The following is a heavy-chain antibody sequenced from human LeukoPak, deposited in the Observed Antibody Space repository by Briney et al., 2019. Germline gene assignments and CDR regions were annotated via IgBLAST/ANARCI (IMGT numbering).Heavy chain of an antibody. CDR1: GFTFSSYV. CDR3: ARKMTTVTTGSDAFDI. V-gene: IGHV3-30*04. J-gene: IGHJ3*02. D-gene: IGHD4-17*01. Sequence: GRSLRLSCAASGFTFSSYVMHWVRQAPGKGLEWVAIISYDGSNEYYADSVKGRFTISRDNSKNTLYLQMNSLRAADTAVYYCARKMTTVTTGSDAFDIWGQGTMVTVSA. CDR2: ISYDGSNE.